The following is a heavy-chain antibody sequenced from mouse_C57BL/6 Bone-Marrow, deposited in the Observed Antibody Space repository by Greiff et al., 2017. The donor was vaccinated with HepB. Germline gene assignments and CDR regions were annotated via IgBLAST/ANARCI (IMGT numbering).Heavy chain of an antibody. D-gene: IGHD1-1*01. V-gene: IGHV1-26*01. CDR1: GYTFTDYY. CDR2: INPNNGGT. CDR3: ARTPDYYGSSQFAY. J-gene: IGHJ3*01. Sequence: EVQLQQSGPELVKPGASVKISCKASGYTFTDYYMNWVKQSHGKSLEWIGDINPNNGGTSYNQKFKGKATLTVDKSSSTAYMELRSLTSEDSAVYYCARTPDYYGSSQFAYWGQGTLVTVSA.